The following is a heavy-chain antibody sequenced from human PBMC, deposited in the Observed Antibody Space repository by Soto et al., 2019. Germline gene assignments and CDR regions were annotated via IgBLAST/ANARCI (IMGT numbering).Heavy chain of an antibody. CDR1: GFTFSSYA. D-gene: IGHD4-17*01. CDR2: ISGRGGST. J-gene: IGHJ4*02. CDR3: AKGTTVTSFSVY. V-gene: IGHV3-23*01. Sequence: GGSLRLSCAASGFTFSSYAMSWVRQAPGKGLGWVSAISGRGGSTYYADSGKGRLTIARDNSKNTLYLQMNSLRAEDTAVYYCAKGTTVTSFSVYWGQGTLVTVSS.